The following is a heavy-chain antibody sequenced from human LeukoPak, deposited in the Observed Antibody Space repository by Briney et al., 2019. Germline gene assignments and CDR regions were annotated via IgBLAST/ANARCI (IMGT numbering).Heavy chain of an antibody. V-gene: IGHV4-34*01. J-gene: IGHJ4*02. CDR3: ARGGRYCSGGSCPYYFDY. D-gene: IGHD2-15*01. Sequence: SETLSPTCAVYGGSFSGYYWSWIRQPPGKGLEWIGEINHSGSTNYNPSLKSRVTISVDTSKNQFSLKLSSVTAADTAVYYCARGGRYCSGGSCPYYFDYWGQGTLVTVSS. CDR1: GGSFSGYY. CDR2: INHSGST.